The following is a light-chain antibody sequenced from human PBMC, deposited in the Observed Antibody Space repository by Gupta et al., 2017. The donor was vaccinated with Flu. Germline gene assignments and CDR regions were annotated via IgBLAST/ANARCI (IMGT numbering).Light chain of an antibody. CDR1: QDIINY. V-gene: IGKV1-33*01. J-gene: IGKJ4*01. CDR3: QQYHDLPRFT. Sequence: DIQMTQSPSSVSASVGDRVTISCQASQDIINYLNWYQQKPGKAPKLLIYAASNLELGVPSRFSGSGSGTDFAFTISSLQPEDVATYFCQQYHDLPRFTFGGGTKVQIK. CDR2: AAS.